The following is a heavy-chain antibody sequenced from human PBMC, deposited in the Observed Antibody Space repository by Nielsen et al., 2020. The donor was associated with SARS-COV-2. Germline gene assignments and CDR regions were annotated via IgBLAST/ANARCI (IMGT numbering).Heavy chain of an antibody. CDR3: ARVSGSYPYWGYYHYGMDV. V-gene: IGHV4-59*13. D-gene: IGHD3-10*01. J-gene: IGHJ6*02. CDR1: GGSISSYY. Sequence: SETLSLTCTVSGGSISSYYWSWIRQPPGKGLEWIGYIYYSGSTNYNPSLKSRVTISVDTSKNQFSLKLSSVTAADTAVYYCARVSGSYPYWGYYHYGMDVWGQGTTVTVSS. CDR2: IYYSGST.